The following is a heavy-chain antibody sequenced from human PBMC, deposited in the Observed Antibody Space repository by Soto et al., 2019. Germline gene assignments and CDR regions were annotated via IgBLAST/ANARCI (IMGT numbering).Heavy chain of an antibody. CDR1: GYTFSSYG. Sequence: QVQLVQSGGEVKKPGASVKVSCKASGYTFSSYGINWVRQAPGQGLELLGWISPNDGNRNYAQSRPGRFCKTRDTATKTADMEVSSLRSDDTAVYSCARGGYYDSSGSRNSPYYGMNVWGQGTTVTVSS. J-gene: IGHJ6*02. CDR3: ARGGYYDSSGSRNSPYYGMNV. CDR2: ISPNDGNR. V-gene: IGHV1-18*01. D-gene: IGHD3-22*01.